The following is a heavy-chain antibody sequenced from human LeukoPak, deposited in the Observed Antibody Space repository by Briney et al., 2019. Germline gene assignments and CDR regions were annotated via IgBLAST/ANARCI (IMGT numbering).Heavy chain of an antibody. CDR1: GGSISSYY. J-gene: IGHJ4*02. CDR2: IYYSGST. V-gene: IGHV4-59*01. D-gene: IGHD5-12*01. CDR3: ASLATQGGIPFDY. Sequence: SETLSLTCTVSGGSISSYYWSWIRQPPGKGLEWIGYIYYSGSTNYNPSLKSRVTISVDTSKNQFSLKLSSVTAADTAVYYCASLATQGGIPFDYWGQGTLVTVSS.